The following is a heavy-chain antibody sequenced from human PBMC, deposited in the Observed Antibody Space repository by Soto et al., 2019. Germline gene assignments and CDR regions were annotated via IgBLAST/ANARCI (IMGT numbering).Heavy chain of an antibody. CDR2: IIPIFGTA. V-gene: IGHV1-69*13. Sequence: ASVKVSCKASGGTFSSYAISWVRQAPGQGLEWMGGIIPIFGTANYAQKFQGRVTITADESTSTAYMELSSLRSEDTAVYYCARTGYGDYYFDYWGQGTLVTVSS. CDR3: ARTGYGDYYFDY. CDR1: GGTFSSYA. J-gene: IGHJ4*02. D-gene: IGHD4-17*01.